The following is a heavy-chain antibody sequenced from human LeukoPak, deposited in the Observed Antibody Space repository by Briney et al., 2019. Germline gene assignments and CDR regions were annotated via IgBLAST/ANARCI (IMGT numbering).Heavy chain of an antibody. CDR1: GFTFSSYA. V-gene: IGHV3-23*01. D-gene: IGHD2-15*01. CDR3: ANNYCSGGSCYRDYYYYGTDV. CDR2: ISGSGGST. Sequence: GGSLRLSCAASGFTFSSYAMSWVRQAPGKGLEWVSAISGSGGSTYYADSVKGRFTISRDNSKNTLYLQMNSLRAEDTAVYYCANNYCSGGSCYRDYYYYGTDVWGQGTTVTVSS. J-gene: IGHJ6*02.